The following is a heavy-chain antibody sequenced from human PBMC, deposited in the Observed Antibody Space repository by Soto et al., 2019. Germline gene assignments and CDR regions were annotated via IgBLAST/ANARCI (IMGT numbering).Heavy chain of an antibody. Sequence: ASVKVSWEASGVTFASSAMRWVRQASGQRLEWMGWISADNGNTNYAQKLQGRVTMTTDTSTSTAYMELRSLRSDDTAVYYCAREWHDAFDIWGQGTMVTVSS. V-gene: IGHV1-18*01. D-gene: IGHD5-12*01. CDR1: GVTFASSA. CDR2: ISADNGNT. CDR3: AREWHDAFDI. J-gene: IGHJ3*02.